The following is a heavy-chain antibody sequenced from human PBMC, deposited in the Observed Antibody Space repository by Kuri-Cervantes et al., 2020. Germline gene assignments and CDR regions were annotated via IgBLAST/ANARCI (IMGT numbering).Heavy chain of an antibody. Sequence: GESLKISCAASGFTFSDYYMSWIRQAPGKGLEWVSYISSSGSTIYYADSVKGRFTISRDNAKNSLYLQMNSLRAEDTAVYYCARALKRYCSSTSCQHPFYFDYWGQGTLVTVSS. J-gene: IGHJ4*02. V-gene: IGHV3-11*01. D-gene: IGHD2-2*01. CDR1: GFTFSDYY. CDR3: ARALKRYCSSTSCQHPFYFDY. CDR2: ISSSGSTI.